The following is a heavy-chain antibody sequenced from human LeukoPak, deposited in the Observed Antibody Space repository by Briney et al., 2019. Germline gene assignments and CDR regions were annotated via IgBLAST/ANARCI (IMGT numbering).Heavy chain of an antibody. Sequence: PSETLSLTCAVYGDSFSGYYWSWIRQPPGKGLEWIGYIYYSGSTNYNPSLKSRVTISVDTSKNQFSLKLSSVTAADTAVYYCARHAPGTYYYGSGSYYNPPDAFDIWGQGTMVTVSS. J-gene: IGHJ3*02. CDR2: IYYSGST. V-gene: IGHV4-59*08. D-gene: IGHD3-10*01. CDR3: ARHAPGTYYYGSGSYYNPPDAFDI. CDR1: GDSFSGYY.